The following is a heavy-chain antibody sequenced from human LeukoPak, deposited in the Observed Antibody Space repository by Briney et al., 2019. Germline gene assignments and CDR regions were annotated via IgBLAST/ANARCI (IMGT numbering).Heavy chain of an antibody. D-gene: IGHD2-15*01. J-gene: IGHJ4*02. CDR1: GYTFTSYA. V-gene: IGHV7-4-1*02. Sequence: ASVKVPCKASGYTFTSYAMNWVRQAPGQGLEWMGWINTNTGNPTYAQGFTGRFVFSLDTSVSTAYLQISSLKAEDTAVYYCARERFVVVVAAVRFFDYWGQGTLVTVSS. CDR2: INTNTGNP. CDR3: ARERFVVVVAAVRFFDY.